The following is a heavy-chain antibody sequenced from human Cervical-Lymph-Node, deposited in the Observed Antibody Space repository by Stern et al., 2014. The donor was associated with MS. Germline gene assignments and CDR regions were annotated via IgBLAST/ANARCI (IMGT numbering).Heavy chain of an antibody. J-gene: IGHJ4*02. CDR3: AFSSSWAFET. V-gene: IGHV2-70*19. Sequence: QVTLRESGPALVKSRQTLTLTCTFSGFSLDTSGKCVSWVRQSPGKALEWLALLDWDDDKHYSTSLKTRLTISKDTPKNQVVLTMTDMEPVDTATYYCAFSSSWAFETWGQGTQVTVSS. CDR2: LDWDDDK. D-gene: IGHD3-22*01. CDR1: GFSLDTSGKC.